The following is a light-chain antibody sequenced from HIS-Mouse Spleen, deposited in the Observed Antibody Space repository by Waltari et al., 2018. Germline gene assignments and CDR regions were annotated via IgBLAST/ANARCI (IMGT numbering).Light chain of an antibody. Sequence: QAGLTQPPSVSKGLRQTATLTCTGNSNIVCNQGAPWRKQHHGHPPKLLSYRNNNRPSGISERFSASRSGNTASLTITGLQPEDEADYYCSALDSSLFGGGTKLTVL. CDR3: SALDSSL. CDR1: SNIVCNQG. J-gene: IGLJ2*01. V-gene: IGLV10-54*02. CDR2: RNN.